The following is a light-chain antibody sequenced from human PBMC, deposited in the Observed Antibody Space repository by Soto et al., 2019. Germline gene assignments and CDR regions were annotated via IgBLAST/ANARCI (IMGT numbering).Light chain of an antibody. Sequence: DRQMTQSPSYLSESVGDRVTITCQASQDITNYLKWYQQKPGKATKLLIYDDSTVETVVLSRFSGSGSGTDFAFTIRSLQPEDLAKYYCQHFDNLPITFGEGTRLDIK. CDR2: DDS. CDR3: QHFDNLPIT. V-gene: IGKV1-33*01. J-gene: IGKJ5*01. CDR1: QDITNY.